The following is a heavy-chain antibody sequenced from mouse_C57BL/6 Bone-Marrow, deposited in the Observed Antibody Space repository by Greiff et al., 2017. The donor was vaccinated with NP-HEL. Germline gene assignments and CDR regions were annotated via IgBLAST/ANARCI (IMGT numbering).Heavy chain of an antibody. Sequence: EVMLVESGGDLVKPGGSLKLSCAASGFTFSSYGMSWVRQTPDKRLEWVATISSGGSYTYYPDSVKGRFTISRDNAKNTLYLQMSRLKSEDTAMYYCATLIYFDYWGQGTTLTVSS. CDR2: ISSGGSYT. J-gene: IGHJ2*01. V-gene: IGHV5-6*01. CDR3: ATLIYFDY. CDR1: GFTFSSYG.